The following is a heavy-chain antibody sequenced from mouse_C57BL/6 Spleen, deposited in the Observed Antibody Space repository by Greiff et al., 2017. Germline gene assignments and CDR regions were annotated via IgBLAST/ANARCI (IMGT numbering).Heavy chain of an antibody. Sequence: DVHLVESGGGLVKPGGSLKLSCAASGFTFSSYAMSWVRQTPEKRLEWVATISDGGSYTYYPDNVKGRFTISRDNAKNNLYLQMSHLKSEDTAMYYCARGNYDGYFDYWGQGTTLTVSS. CDR3: ARGNYDGYFDY. D-gene: IGHD2-4*01. CDR2: ISDGGSYT. CDR1: GFTFSSYA. V-gene: IGHV5-4*01. J-gene: IGHJ2*01.